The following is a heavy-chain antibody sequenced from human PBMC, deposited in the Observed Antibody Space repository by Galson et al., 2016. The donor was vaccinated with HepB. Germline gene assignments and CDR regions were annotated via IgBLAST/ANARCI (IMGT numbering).Heavy chain of an antibody. V-gene: IGHV3-9*01. J-gene: IGHJ4*02. CDR1: GFTFVDYA. Sequence: SLRLSCAASGFTFVDYAMHWVRQAPGKGLEWVSSISWNSGRIAYADSVKGRFTISRDNSKNSLYLQMNSLRPEDTAFYYCVKDIIALGNYYFDYWGQGTLVTVSS. D-gene: IGHD3-3*01. CDR3: VKDIIALGNYYFDY. CDR2: ISWNSGRI.